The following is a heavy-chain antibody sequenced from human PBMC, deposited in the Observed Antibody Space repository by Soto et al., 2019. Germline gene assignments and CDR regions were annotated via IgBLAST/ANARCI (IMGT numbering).Heavy chain of an antibody. CDR3: ARDLLWGDSSGWLPKFYYYGMDV. J-gene: IGHJ6*02. V-gene: IGHV3-48*03. Sequence: GGSLRLSCAASGFTFSTYEMNWVRQAPGKGLEWVSHISSSSSTIYYADSVKGRFTISRDNAKNSLYLQMNSLRAEDTAVYYCARDLLWGDSSGWLPKFYYYGMDVWGQGTTVTVSS. D-gene: IGHD6-19*01. CDR1: GFTFSTYE. CDR2: ISSSSSTI.